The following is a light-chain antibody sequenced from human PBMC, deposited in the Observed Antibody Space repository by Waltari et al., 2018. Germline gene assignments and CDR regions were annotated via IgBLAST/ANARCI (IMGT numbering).Light chain of an antibody. CDR2: AAS. Sequence: DIQMTQSPSSLSASVGDRVTITCRASQSISTYLTWYQQRPGKAPKLLNYAASSLQSGVPSRFSGSGSGTDFTLTISSLQPEDFATFYCQQSYSIPYTFGQGTNLEIK. CDR1: QSISTY. CDR3: QQSYSIPYT. V-gene: IGKV1-39*01. J-gene: IGKJ2*01.